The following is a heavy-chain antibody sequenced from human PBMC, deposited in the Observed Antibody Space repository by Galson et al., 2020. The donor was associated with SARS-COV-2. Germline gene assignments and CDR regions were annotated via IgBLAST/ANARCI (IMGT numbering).Heavy chain of an antibody. CDR3: ARELDGGILGMDV. CDR2: IYSGGST. J-gene: IGHJ6*02. CDR1: GFTVSSNY. Sequence: TGGSLRLSCAASGFTVSSNYMSWVRQAPGKGLEWVSVIYSGGSTYYADSVKGRLTISRDNSKNTLFLQMNSLRAEDTAVYYCARELDGGILGMDVWGQGTTVTVSS. V-gene: IGHV3-66*01. D-gene: IGHD2-21*01.